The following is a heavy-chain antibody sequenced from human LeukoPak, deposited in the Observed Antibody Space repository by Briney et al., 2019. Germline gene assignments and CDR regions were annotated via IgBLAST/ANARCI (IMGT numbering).Heavy chain of an antibody. CDR3: ARHVGGYSSSWIKPTGYFDY. CDR2: IYYSGST. Sequence: SETLSLTYTVSGGSISSYYWSWIRQPPGKGLEWIGYIYYSGSTNYNPSLKSRVTISVDTSKNQFSLKLSSVTAADTAVYYCARHVGGYSSSWIKPTGYFDYWGQGTLVTVSS. D-gene: IGHD6-13*01. J-gene: IGHJ4*02. V-gene: IGHV4-59*08. CDR1: GGSISSYY.